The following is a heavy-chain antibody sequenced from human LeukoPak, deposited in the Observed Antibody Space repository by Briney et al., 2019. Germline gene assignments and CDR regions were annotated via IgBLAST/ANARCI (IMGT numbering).Heavy chain of an antibody. CDR1: GFTFSSFG. V-gene: IGHV3-30*18. D-gene: IGHD3-22*01. CDR2: ISYDGSSK. J-gene: IGHJ4*02. CDR3: AKADYYDSRTYYNREAGKFDY. Sequence: PGRFLRLSCAASGFTFSSFGMHWVRQAPGKGLEWVAGISYDGSSKYYADSVKGRFTISRDNSRNTLYLQMNSLRAEDTAVYYCAKADYYDSRTYYNREAGKFDYWGQGTLVTVSS.